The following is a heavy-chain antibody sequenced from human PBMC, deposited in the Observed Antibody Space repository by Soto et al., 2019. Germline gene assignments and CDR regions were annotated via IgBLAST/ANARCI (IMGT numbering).Heavy chain of an antibody. V-gene: IGHV3-33*01. CDR2: IWYDGSKK. CDR1: GFTFSSFG. Sequence: QVQVVESGGGVVQPGRSLRLYCAASGFTFSSFGMHWVRQAPGKGLEWVSLIWYDGSKKSYGDSVKGRFTISRDNSRNTVYLQMTSLRADDTAVYYCARDASYYSLWSGYYPSRNGMDVWGQGTTVTVSS. D-gene: IGHD3-3*01. J-gene: IGHJ6*02. CDR3: ARDASYYSLWSGYYPSRNGMDV.